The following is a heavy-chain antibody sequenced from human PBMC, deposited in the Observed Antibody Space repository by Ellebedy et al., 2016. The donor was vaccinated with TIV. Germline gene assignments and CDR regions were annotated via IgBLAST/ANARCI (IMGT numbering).Heavy chain of an antibody. CDR2: IYYSGIT. Sequence: MPSETLSLTCTVSGGSISGYYWGWIRKPPGKGLEWFGYIYYSGITDYNPSLRSRVIISVDTSKNQLSLKLSSVTAADAAMYYCARWNEGFDYWGQGTLVTVSS. D-gene: IGHD1-1*01. CDR3: ARWNEGFDY. V-gene: IGHV4-59*08. CDR1: GGSISGYY. J-gene: IGHJ4*02.